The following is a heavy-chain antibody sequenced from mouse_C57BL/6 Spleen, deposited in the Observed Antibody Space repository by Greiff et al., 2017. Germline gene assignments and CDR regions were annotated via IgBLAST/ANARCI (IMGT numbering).Heavy chain of an antibody. J-gene: IGHJ2*01. Sequence: VQLKESGPELVKPGASVKMSCKASGYTFTDYNMHWVKQSHGKSLEWIGYINPNNGGTSYNQKFKGKATLTVNKSSSTAYMELRSLTSEDSAVYYCARGDYDPFFGCWGQGTTLTVSS. CDR3: ARGDYDPFFGC. CDR1: GYTFTDYN. V-gene: IGHV1-22*01. D-gene: IGHD2-4*01. CDR2: INPNNGGT.